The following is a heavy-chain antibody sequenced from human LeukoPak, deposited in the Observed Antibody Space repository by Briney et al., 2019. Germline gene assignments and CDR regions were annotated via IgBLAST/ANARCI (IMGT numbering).Heavy chain of an antibody. D-gene: IGHD6-19*01. CDR1: GYTFTSYA. V-gene: IGHV7-4-1*02. J-gene: IGHJ3*02. Sequence: ASVKVSCKASGYTFTSYAMNWVRQAPGQGLEWMGWINTNTGNPTYAQGFTGRFVFSLDTSVSTAYLQISSLKAEDTVVYYCARGRSSGWPIDAFDIWGQGTMVTVSS. CDR3: ARGRSSGWPIDAFDI. CDR2: INTNTGNP.